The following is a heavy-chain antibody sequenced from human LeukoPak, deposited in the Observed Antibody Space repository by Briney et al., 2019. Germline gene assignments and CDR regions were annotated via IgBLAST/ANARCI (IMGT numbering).Heavy chain of an antibody. Sequence: PSETLSLTCAVYGGSFSGDYWSWIRQPPGKGLEWIGEINHSGSTNYNPSLKSRVTISVDTSKNQFSLKLSSVTAADTAVYYCARGRYYYGSGSYQGWFDPWGQGTLVTVSS. V-gene: IGHV4-34*01. CDR3: ARGRYYYGSGSYQGWFDP. J-gene: IGHJ5*02. CDR2: INHSGST. CDR1: GGSFSGDY. D-gene: IGHD3-10*01.